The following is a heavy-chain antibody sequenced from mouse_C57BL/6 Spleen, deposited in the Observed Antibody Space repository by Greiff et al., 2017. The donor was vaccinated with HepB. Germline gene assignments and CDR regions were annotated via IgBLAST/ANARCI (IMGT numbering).Heavy chain of an antibody. CDR2: ISNGGGST. J-gene: IGHJ4*01. D-gene: IGHD1-1*01. CDR1: GFTFSDYY. V-gene: IGHV5-12*01. Sequence: EVKLMESGGGLVQPGGSLKLSCAASGFTFSDYYMYWVRQTPEKRLEWVAYISNGGGSTYYPDTVKGRFTISRDNAKNTLYLQMSRLKSEDTAMYYCARRGTTVVGAMDYWGQGTSVTVSS. CDR3: ARRGTTVVGAMDY.